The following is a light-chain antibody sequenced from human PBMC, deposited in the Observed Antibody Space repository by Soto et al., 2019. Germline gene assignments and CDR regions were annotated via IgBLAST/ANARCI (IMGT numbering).Light chain of an antibody. J-gene: IGKJ1*01. Sequence: DAVMSQSPLFLLVTVGLSSSTSRSPCQCLVFSDGNTYLNWFTKRTGQSPRSLIYKVSYRDSGVPERLRGSGSGTDFTLKLSRVEAEEGGVYYCMQALQTPRTFGQGTKVDIK. CDR3: MQALQTPRT. V-gene: IGKV2-30*01. CDR1: QCLVFSDGNTY. CDR2: KVS.